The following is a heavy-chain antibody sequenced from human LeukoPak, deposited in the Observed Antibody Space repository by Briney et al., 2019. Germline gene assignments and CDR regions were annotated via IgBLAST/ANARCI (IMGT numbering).Heavy chain of an antibody. CDR1: GASIRSYY. D-gene: IGHD2-2*02. J-gene: IGHJ1*01. CDR2: IYTSGCT. CDR3: ARSYCSSTSCYTEYFQH. V-gene: IGHV4-4*07. Sequence: SETLSLTCAVSGASIRSYYWSWIRQPAGKGLEWIGRIYTSGCTNYNPSLKGRVTMSVDTSKNQFSLKLSSVTAADTAVYYCARSYCSSTSCYTEYFQHWGQGTLVTVSS.